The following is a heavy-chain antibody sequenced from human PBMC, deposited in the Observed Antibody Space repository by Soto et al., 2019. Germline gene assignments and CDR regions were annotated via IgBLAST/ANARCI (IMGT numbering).Heavy chain of an antibody. J-gene: IGHJ3*02. CDR2: ISGSGGST. CDR3: AKDMRGDYVPNAFEI. V-gene: IGHV3-23*01. CDR1: GFTFSSYA. D-gene: IGHD4-17*01. Sequence: GESLKISCAASGFTFSSYAMSWVRQAPGKGLEWVSAISGSGGSTYYADSVKGRFTISRDNSKNTLYLQMNSLRAEDTAVYYCAKDMRGDYVPNAFEIWGQGTMVTVSS.